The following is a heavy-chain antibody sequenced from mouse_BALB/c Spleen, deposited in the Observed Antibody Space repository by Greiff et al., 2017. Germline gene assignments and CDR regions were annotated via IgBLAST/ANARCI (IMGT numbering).Heavy chain of an antibody. D-gene: IGHD1-1*01. CDR1: GFTFSSYG. J-gene: IGHJ4*01. Sequence: EVQGVESGGDLVKPGGSLKLSCAASGFTFSSYGMSWVRQTPDKRLEWVATISSGGSYTYYPDSVKGRFTISRDNAKNTLYLQMSSLKSEDTAMYYCARHQDYGYAMDYWGQGTSVTVSS. CDR2: ISSGGSYT. CDR3: ARHQDYGYAMDY. V-gene: IGHV5-6*01.